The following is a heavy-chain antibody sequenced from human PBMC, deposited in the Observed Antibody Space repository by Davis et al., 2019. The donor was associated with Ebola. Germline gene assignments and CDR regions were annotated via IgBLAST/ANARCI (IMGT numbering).Heavy chain of an antibody. V-gene: IGHV5-51*01. CDR1: GYSFTNHW. D-gene: IGHD1-7*01. Sequence: KVSCKGSGYSFTNHWIAWVRQMPGKGLEWMGIIYPGDSDTRYSPSFQGQVSISVDTSITTAYLQWSSLKASDTAVYYCARRSDWNFVFDYWGQGTLVTVAS. CDR3: ARRSDWNFVFDY. J-gene: IGHJ4*02. CDR2: IYPGDSDT.